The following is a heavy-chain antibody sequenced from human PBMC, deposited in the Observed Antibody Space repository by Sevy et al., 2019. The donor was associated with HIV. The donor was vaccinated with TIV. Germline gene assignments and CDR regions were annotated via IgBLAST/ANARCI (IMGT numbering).Heavy chain of an antibody. CDR2: ISYDGSNK. J-gene: IGHJ4*02. Sequence: GGSLRLPCAASGFTFSSYAMHWVRQAPGKGLEWVAVISYDGSNKYYADSVKGRFTISRDNSENTLYLQMNSLRAEDTAVYYCARDSTSSGYYSNIDYWGQGTLVTVSS. CDR3: ARDSTSSGYYSNIDY. CDR1: GFTFSSYA. V-gene: IGHV3-30-3*01. D-gene: IGHD3-22*01.